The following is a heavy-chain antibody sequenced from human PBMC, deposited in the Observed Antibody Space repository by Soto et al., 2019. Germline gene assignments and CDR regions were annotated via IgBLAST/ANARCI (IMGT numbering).Heavy chain of an antibody. V-gene: IGHV3-21*01. Sequence: PGGSLRLSCAASGFTFSSYSMNWVRQAPGKGLEWVSSISSSSSYIYYADSVTGRFTISRDNAKNSLYLQMNSLRAEDTAVYYCARESPGDYLYCYYGMDVWGQRTTGTV. J-gene: IGHJ6*02. D-gene: IGHD4-17*01. CDR2: ISSSSSYI. CDR1: GFTFSSYS. CDR3: ARESPGDYLYCYYGMDV.